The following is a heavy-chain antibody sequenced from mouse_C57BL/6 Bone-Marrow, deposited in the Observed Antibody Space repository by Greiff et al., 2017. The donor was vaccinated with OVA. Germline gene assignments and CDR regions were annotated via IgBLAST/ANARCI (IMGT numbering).Heavy chain of an antibody. J-gene: IGHJ1*03. CDR3: ARGNYDYDRGYWYFDV. CDR1: GYTFTSYG. Sequence: QVQLQQSGAELARPGASVKLSCKASGYTFTSYGISLVKQSTGQGLEWIGEIYPRSGNTYYNEKFKGKATLTADKSSSTAYMELRSLTSEDSAVYFCARGNYDYDRGYWYFDVWGTGTTVTVSS. V-gene: IGHV1-81*01. D-gene: IGHD2-4*01. CDR2: IYPRSGNT.